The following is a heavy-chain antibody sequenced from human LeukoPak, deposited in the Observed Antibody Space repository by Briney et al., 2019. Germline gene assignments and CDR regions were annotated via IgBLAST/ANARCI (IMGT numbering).Heavy chain of an antibody. V-gene: IGHV1-18*01. CDR2: LSVYNGNT. J-gene: IGHJ4*02. CDR3: ARDLITMGRGVGGD. Sequence: ASVKVSCKASGYTFTSYGINWVRQAPGQGLERMGWLSVYNGNTNYAQKLQGRVTMTTDTSTSTAYMRLRSLRSDDTAVYYCARDLITMGRGVGGDWGQGTLVTVSS. CDR1: GYTFTSYG. D-gene: IGHD3-10*01.